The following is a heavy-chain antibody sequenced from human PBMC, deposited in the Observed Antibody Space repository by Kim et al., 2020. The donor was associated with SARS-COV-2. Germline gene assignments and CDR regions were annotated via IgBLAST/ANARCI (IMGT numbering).Heavy chain of an antibody. CDR2: INAGNGNT. J-gene: IGHJ5*02. CDR3: ARVRSRYCSGGSCYSEWFDP. V-gene: IGHV1-3*01. Sequence: ASVNVSCKASGYTFTSYAMHWVRQAPGQRLEWMGWINAGNGNTKYSQKFQGRVTITRDTSASTAYMELSSLRSEDTAVYYCARVRSRYCSGGSCYSEWFDPWGQGTLVTVSS. CDR1: GYTFTSYA. D-gene: IGHD2-15*01.